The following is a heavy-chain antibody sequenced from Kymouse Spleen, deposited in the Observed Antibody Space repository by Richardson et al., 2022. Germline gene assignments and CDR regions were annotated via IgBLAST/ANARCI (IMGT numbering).Heavy chain of an antibody. V-gene: IGHV4-34*01. Sequence: QVQLQQWGAGLLKPSETLSLTCAVYGGSFSGYYWSWIRQPPGKGLEWIGEINHSGSTNYNPSLKSRVTISVDTSKNQFSLKLSSVTAADTAVYYCAREGAVAGGGWFDPWGQGTLVTVSS. CDR3: AREGAVAGGGWFDP. CDR2: INHSGST. J-gene: IGHJ5*02. D-gene: IGHD6-19*01. CDR1: GGSFSGYY.